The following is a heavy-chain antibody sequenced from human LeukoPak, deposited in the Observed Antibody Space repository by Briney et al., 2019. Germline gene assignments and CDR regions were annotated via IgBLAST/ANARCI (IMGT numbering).Heavy chain of an antibody. D-gene: IGHD3-10*01. CDR3: ARSVHDVLLWFGELLGNWFDP. CDR1: GGSISSYY. CDR2: IYYSGST. V-gene: IGHV4-59*01. Sequence: SETRSLTCTVSGGSISSYYWSWIRQPPGKGLEWIGYIYYSGSTNYNPSLKSRVTISVDTSKNQFSLKLSSVTAADTAVYYCARSVHDVLLWFGELLGNWFDPWGQGTLVTVSS. J-gene: IGHJ5*02.